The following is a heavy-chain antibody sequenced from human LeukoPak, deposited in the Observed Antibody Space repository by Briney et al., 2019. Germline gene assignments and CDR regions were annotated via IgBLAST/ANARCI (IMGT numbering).Heavy chain of an antibody. D-gene: IGHD3-3*01. CDR3: ARSGYDFWSGYHFDY. V-gene: IGHV3-7*01. CDR1: GFTFSIYW. CDR2: IKQDGSEK. J-gene: IGHJ4*02. Sequence: GGSLRLSCAASGFTFSIYWMSWVRQAPGKGLEWVANIKQDGSEKYYVDSVKGRFTISRDNAKNSLYLQMNSLRAEDTAVYYCARSGYDFWSGYHFDYWGQGTLVTVSS.